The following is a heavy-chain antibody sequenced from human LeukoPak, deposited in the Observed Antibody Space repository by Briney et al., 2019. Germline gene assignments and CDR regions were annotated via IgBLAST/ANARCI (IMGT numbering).Heavy chain of an antibody. CDR2: IYYSGST. J-gene: IGHJ4*02. D-gene: IGHD2/OR15-2a*01. CDR1: GFTFSSYW. CDR3: AKGPLLWD. Sequence: GSLRLSCAASGFTFSSYWMSWIRQPPGKGLEWIGYIYYSGSTNYNPSLKSRVTISVDTSKNQFSLKLSSVTAADTAVYYCAKGPLLWDWGQGTLVTVSS. V-gene: IGHV4-59*01.